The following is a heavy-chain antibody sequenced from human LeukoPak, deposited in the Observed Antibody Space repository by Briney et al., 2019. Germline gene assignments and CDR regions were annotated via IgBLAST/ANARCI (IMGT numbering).Heavy chain of an antibody. J-gene: IGHJ3*02. CDR2: ISGSGGGT. V-gene: IGHV3-23*01. CDR3: AKPKGIAAVRVAFDI. CDR1: GFTFSSYA. Sequence: GGSLRLSCAASGFTFSSYAMSWVRQAPGKGLEWVSAISGSGGGTYYADSVKGRSTVSRDNSQNTMYLQMNGLRAEDTAVYYCAKPKGIAAVRVAFDIWGQGTMVTVSS. D-gene: IGHD6-25*01.